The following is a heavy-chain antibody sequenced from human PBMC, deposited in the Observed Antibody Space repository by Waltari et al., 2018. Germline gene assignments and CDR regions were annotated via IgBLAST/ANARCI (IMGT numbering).Heavy chain of an antibody. CDR3: VREVFGSGWRESYFFDY. J-gene: IGHJ4*02. Sequence: EVQLVESGGGMLRPGGSLRLSCAASGCTFNDYGMCWVRQVPGKGLEWVSGINWSGARTSYADSVMGRFTVSRDNAMNSLYLEMSSLRAEDTALYYCVREVFGSGWRESYFFDYWGQGTVVTVSS. CDR2: INWSGART. D-gene: IGHD6-19*01. CDR1: GCTFNDYG. V-gene: IGHV3-20*04.